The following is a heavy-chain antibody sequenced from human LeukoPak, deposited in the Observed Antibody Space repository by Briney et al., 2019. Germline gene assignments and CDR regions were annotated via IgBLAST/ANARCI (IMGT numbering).Heavy chain of an antibody. D-gene: IGHD1-26*01. CDR2: IYYSGST. CDR1: GGSISSSSYY. V-gene: IGHV4-39*01. Sequence: SETLSLTCTVSGGSISSSSYYWGWIRQPPGKGLEWTGSIYYSGSTYYNPSLKSRVTISVDTSKNQFSLKLSSVTAADTAVYYCARAGARIGYYYMDVWGKGTTVTISS. J-gene: IGHJ6*03. CDR3: ARAGARIGYYYMDV.